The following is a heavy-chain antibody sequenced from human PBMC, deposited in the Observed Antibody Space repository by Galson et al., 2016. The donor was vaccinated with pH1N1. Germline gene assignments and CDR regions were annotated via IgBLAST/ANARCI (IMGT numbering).Heavy chain of an antibody. CDR3: GRWDHSASYIDV. J-gene: IGHJ4*02. V-gene: IGHV6-1*01. CDR1: GDSVSSHTSA. Sequence: CAISGDSVSSHTSAWTWHRQSPSRGLEWLRRTYYRARWYNNYGVTVAGRISITTDTAKTQFPLQLKSVNPEDTAVDFGGRWDHSASYIDVWGQGTLVTVSS. D-gene: IGHD3-10*01. CDR2: TYYRARWYN.